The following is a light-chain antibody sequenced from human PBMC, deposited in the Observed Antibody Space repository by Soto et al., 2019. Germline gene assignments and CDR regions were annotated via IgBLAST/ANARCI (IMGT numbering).Light chain of an antibody. J-gene: IGKJ1*01. V-gene: IGKV1-5*01. Sequence: DIQMTQSPSTLSASVGDRVTITCRASQSISSWLAWYQQKPGKAPKLLIYDASSLESGVPSRFSGSGSGTEFPLTISSLQPDDFATYYCHQYNNWPRTFGQGTEVDI. CDR2: DAS. CDR3: HQYNNWPRT. CDR1: QSISSW.